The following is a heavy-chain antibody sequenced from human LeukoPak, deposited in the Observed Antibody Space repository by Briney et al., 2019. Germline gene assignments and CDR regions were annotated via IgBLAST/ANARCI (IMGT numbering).Heavy chain of an antibody. J-gene: IGHJ5*02. CDR1: GFTVSDNY. CDR3: ARDAPQVPAAGVLAS. D-gene: IGHD6-13*01. V-gene: IGHV3-53*01. CDR2: MYSRGDT. Sequence: GGSLRLSCAASGFTVSDNYMSWVRQAPGKGLEWDSVMYSRGDTYYANSVKGRFTFSRDISKNTLYLQMNGLRTEDTAMYYCARDAPQVPAAGVLASWGQGTLVTVSS.